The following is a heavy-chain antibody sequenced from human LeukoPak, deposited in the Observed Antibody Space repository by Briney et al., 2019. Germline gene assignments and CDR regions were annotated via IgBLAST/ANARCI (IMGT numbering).Heavy chain of an antibody. Sequence: KPSETLSLTCTVSGGSISSGDYYWSWIRQPPGKGLKWIGYIYYSGSTYYNPSLKSRVTISVDKSKNQFSLRLSSVTAADTAVYYCARADRGDFWSGYYHFDYWGQGTLVTVSS. D-gene: IGHD3-3*01. J-gene: IGHJ4*02. CDR2: IYYSGST. CDR3: ARADRGDFWSGYYHFDY. CDR1: GGSISSGDYY. V-gene: IGHV4-30-4*01.